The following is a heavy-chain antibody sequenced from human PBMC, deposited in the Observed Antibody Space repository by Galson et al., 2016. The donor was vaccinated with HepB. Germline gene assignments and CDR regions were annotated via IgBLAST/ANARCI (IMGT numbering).Heavy chain of an antibody. J-gene: IGHJ4*02. CDR2: IDWDDDR. CDR1: GFSLSTSRMR. D-gene: IGHD2-15*01. CDR3: ARQADIYNFDY. V-gene: IGHV2-70*04. Sequence: PALVKPTQTLTLTCTFSGFSLSTSRMRVSWIRQPPGKALEWLARIDWDDDRFYTTSLKTRLTISKDTPKNQVVLKMTNMDPVDTATYYCARQADIYNFDYWGQGTLVTVSS.